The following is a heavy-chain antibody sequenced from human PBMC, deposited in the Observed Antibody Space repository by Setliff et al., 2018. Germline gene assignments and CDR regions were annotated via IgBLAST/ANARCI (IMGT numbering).Heavy chain of an antibody. CDR3: ASGYSYGHKAGVGFDY. Sequence: SETLSLTCTVSGASINSLSWWSWVRQSPGKGLEWIGEIYHDGNDKFYPSVHYSPSLKSRVTISVDTSKNQFSLKLSSVTAADTAVYYCASGYSYGHKAGVGFDYWGQGTLVTV. CDR1: GASINSLSW. D-gene: IGHD5-18*01. V-gene: IGHV4-4*02. J-gene: IGHJ4*02. CDR2: IYHDGND.